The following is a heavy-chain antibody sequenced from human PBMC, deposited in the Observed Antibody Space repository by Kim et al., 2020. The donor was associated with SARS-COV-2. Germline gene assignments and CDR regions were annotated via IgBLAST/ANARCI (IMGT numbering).Heavy chain of an antibody. J-gene: IGHJ3*02. CDR3: ARVMDMSDAFDI. V-gene: IGHV1-69*04. D-gene: IGHD2-2*03. Sequence: NYAQKFPGRVRITADKSTNTAYMGLSNLRSEDTAVYYCARVMDMSDAFDIWGQGTMVTVSS.